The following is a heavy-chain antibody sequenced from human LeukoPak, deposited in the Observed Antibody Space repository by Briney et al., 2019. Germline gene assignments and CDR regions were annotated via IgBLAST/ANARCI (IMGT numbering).Heavy chain of an antibody. CDR2: INHSGST. Sequence: SETLSLTCTVSGGSISGYYWSWIRQPPGKGLEWIGEINHSGSTNYNPSLKSRVTISVDTSKNQFSLKLSSVTAADTAVYYCARVGYYYGSGSYYGSFDYWGQGTLVTVSS. CDR3: ARVGYYYGSGSYYGSFDY. V-gene: IGHV4-34*01. J-gene: IGHJ4*02. CDR1: GGSISGYY. D-gene: IGHD3-10*01.